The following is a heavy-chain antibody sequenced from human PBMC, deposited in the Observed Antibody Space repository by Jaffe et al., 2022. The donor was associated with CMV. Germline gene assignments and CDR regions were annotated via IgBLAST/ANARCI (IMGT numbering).Heavy chain of an antibody. J-gene: IGHJ6*02. Sequence: QVQLVQSGAEVKKPGASVKVSCKASGYTFTSYYMHWVRQAPGQGLEWMGIINPSGGSTSYAQKFQGRVTMTRDTSTSTVYMELSSLRSEDTAVYYCARDPGVMEYYYYGMDVWGQGTTVTVSS. CDR3: ARDPGVMEYYYYGMDV. CDR2: INPSGGST. D-gene: IGHD2-8*01. CDR1: GYTFTSYY. V-gene: IGHV1-46*01.